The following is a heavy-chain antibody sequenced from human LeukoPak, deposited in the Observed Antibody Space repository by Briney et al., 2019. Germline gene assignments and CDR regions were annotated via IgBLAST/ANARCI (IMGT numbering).Heavy chain of an antibody. CDR3: ARGPAVAGPGDY. V-gene: IGHV3-21*01. Sequence: GGSLRLSCAASGFTFSGYSMKWVRQAPGKGLEWVSSISSGSTYIYYADSVKGRFTISRDNAKNSLYLQMNSLRAEDTAVYYCARGPAVAGPGDYWGQGTLVTVSS. CDR1: GFTFSGYS. CDR2: ISSGSTYI. J-gene: IGHJ4*02. D-gene: IGHD6-19*01.